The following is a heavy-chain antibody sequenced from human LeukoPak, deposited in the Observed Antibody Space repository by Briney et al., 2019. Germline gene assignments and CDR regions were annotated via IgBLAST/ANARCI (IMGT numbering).Heavy chain of an antibody. CDR3: ARVLTTYYMDV. V-gene: IGHV4-30-2*01. J-gene: IGHJ6*03. CDR1: GGSISSGGYY. Sequence: SETLSLTCTVSGGSISSGGYYWSWIRQPPGKGLEWIGYIYHSGSTYYNPSLKSRVTISVDRSKNQFSLKLSSVTAADTAVYYCARVLTTYYMDVWGKGTTVTVSS. D-gene: IGHD1-14*01. CDR2: IYHSGST.